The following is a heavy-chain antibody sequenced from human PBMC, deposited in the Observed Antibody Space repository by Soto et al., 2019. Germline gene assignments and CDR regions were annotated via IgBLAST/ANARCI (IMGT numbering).Heavy chain of an antibody. D-gene: IGHD3-16*01. J-gene: IGHJ6*02. CDR1: GGSVSSGSYY. V-gene: IGHV4-61*01. CDR3: ARGGGVVV. CDR2: IYYSGST. Sequence: QVQLQESGPGLVKPSETLSLTCTVSGGSVSSGSYYWSWIRQPPGKGLEWIGYIYYSGSTNYNPSLKSRVPISVDTSKNQFSLKLSSVTAADTAVYYCARGGGVVVWGQGTTVTVSS.